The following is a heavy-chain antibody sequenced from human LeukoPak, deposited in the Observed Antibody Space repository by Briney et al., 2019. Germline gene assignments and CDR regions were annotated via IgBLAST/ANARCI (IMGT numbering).Heavy chain of an antibody. CDR1: GYTSTGYY. D-gene: IGHD6-19*01. V-gene: IGHV1-2*06. J-gene: IGHJ4*02. CDR2: INPNSGDT. Sequence: ASVKVSCTASGYTSTGYYMHWVRQAPGQGLEWMGRINPNSGDTNFAQKFQGRVTMTRDTSLSTAYMELSRLRSDDTAVYYCATDRGDYSSGWSPFDYWGQGTLVTVSS. CDR3: ATDRGDYSSGWSPFDY.